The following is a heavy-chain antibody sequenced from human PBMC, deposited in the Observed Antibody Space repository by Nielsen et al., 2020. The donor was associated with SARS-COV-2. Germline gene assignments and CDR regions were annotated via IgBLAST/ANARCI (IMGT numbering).Heavy chain of an antibody. D-gene: IGHD3-22*01. CDR2: ISYDGSNK. V-gene: IGHV3-30-3*01. J-gene: IGHJ4*02. Sequence: GESLKISCAASGFTFSSYAMHWVRQAPGKGLEWVAVISYDGSNKYYADSVKGRFTISRDNSKNTLYLQMNSLRAEDTAVHYCARSGPNYDSSGYYGLWGQGTLVTVSS. CDR3: ARSGPNYDSSGYYGL. CDR1: GFTFSSYA.